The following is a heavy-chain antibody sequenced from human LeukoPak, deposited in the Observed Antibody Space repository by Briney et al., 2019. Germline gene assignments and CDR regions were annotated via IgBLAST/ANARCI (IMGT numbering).Heavy chain of an antibody. Sequence: GESLRLSCAASGFTVRSYSMNWVRQAPGKGLEWVSSISSSSSNIYYADSVKGRFTISRDNAKNSLYLQMNSLRAEDTAVYYCAREYYDILTGYLKTYYYYGMDVWGQGTTVTVSS. D-gene: IGHD3-9*01. CDR3: AREYYDILTGYLKTYYYYGMDV. V-gene: IGHV3-21*01. CDR1: GFTVRSYS. CDR2: ISSSSSNI. J-gene: IGHJ6*02.